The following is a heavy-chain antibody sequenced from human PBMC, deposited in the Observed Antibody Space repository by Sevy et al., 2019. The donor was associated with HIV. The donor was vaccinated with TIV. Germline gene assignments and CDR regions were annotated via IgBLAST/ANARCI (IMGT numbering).Heavy chain of an antibody. CDR2: ISWNGVNI. V-gene: IGHV3-9*01. Sequence: GGSLRLSCAASGFTFNDYAMHWVRQGPGKGLEWVSSISWNGVNIDYADSVKDRFTISRDNAKNSLYLHMSSLRGEDSALYYCAKDLNSGTLRLYCSHHWGQGTLVTVSS. CDR1: GFTFNDYA. J-gene: IGHJ4*02. D-gene: IGHD2-8*02. CDR3: AKDLNSGTLRLYCSHH.